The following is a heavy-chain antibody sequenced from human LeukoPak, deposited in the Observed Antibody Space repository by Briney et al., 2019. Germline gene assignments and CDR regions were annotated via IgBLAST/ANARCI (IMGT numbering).Heavy chain of an antibody. D-gene: IGHD6-13*01. CDR3: AGGSSYYFFDY. J-gene: IGHJ4*02. Sequence: ASVKVSCKASGNTFPGNYLHWVRQAPGQGPEWMGWINPSSGGTNPAQKFQGRVAMTRDTSIRTVYIQLKRLTSDDTAVYYCAGGSSYYFFDYWGQGVLVTVSS. V-gene: IGHV1-2*02. CDR1: GNTFPGNY. CDR2: INPSSGGT.